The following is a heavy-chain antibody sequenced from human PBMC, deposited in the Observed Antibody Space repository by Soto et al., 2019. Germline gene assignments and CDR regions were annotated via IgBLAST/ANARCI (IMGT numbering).Heavy chain of an antibody. CDR3: ARATVIAAAVYYYYGMDV. CDR2: IIPIFGTA. D-gene: IGHD6-13*01. CDR1: GGTFSSYA. V-gene: IGHV1-69*01. J-gene: IGHJ6*02. Sequence: QVQLVQSGAEVKKPGSSVKVSCKASGGTFSSYAISWVRQAPGQGLEWMGGIIPIFGTANYAQKFQGRVTITADESTSTAYMELSSLRSEDTAVYYCARATVIAAAVYYYYGMDVWGQGTTVTVS.